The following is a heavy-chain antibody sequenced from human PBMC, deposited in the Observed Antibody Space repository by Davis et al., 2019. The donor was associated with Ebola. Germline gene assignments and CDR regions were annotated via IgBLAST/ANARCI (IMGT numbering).Heavy chain of an antibody. CDR1: GLTFSNFA. J-gene: IGHJ6*03. CDR2: ISGSGGGT. D-gene: IGHD1/OR15-1a*01. CDR3: AKNKGSGDHYHYCMDV. Sequence: GESLKISCEASGLTFSNFAMSWVRQAPGKGLEWVSTISGSGGGTYYEESVKGRFTISRDNSKKTVYLQVNSLRAEDTAVFYCAKNKGSGDHYHYCMDVWGKGTTVTVSS. V-gene: IGHV3-23*01.